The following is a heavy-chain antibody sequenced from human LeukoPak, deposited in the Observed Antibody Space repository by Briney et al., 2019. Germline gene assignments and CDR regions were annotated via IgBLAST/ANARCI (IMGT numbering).Heavy chain of an antibody. CDR1: GFTFSTYG. J-gene: IGHJ4*02. D-gene: IGHD4-17*01. CDR2: IWNDGSNK. V-gene: IGHV3-33*06. Sequence: GGSLRLSCGVSGFTFSTYGMHWVRQAPGKGLEWVAVIWNDGSNKYYADSVKGRFTISRDNSKNTLYLQMNSLRAEDTAVYYCAKDDDYGDCDYWGQGTLVTVSS. CDR3: AKDDDYGDCDY.